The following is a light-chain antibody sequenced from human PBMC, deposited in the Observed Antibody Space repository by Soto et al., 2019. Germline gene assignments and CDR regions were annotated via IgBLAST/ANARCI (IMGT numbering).Light chain of an antibody. CDR3: NSYAGSRYV. Sequence: QSLLTPQPSASGTPGQRLTISCSGSSSNIGSNTVNWYQQLPGTAPKLLIYSNNQRPSGVPDRFSGSKSGNTASLTVSGLQAEDEADYYCNSYAGSRYVFGTGTKGTVL. V-gene: IGLV1-44*01. J-gene: IGLJ1*01. CDR2: SNN. CDR1: SSNIGSNT.